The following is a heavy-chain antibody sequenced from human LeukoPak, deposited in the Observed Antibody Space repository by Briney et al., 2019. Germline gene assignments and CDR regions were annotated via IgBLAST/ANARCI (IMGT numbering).Heavy chain of an antibody. CDR1: GYTFTGYY. J-gene: IGHJ5*02. CDR3: ARDSSSWYNWFDP. CDR2: INPNSGGT. Sequence: ASVTVSCTASGYTFTGYYMHWVRQAPGQGLEWMGWINPNSGGTNYAQKFQGRVTMTRDTSISTAYMELSRLRSDDTAVYYCARDSSSWYNWFDPWGQGTLVTVSS. V-gene: IGHV1-2*02. D-gene: IGHD6-13*01.